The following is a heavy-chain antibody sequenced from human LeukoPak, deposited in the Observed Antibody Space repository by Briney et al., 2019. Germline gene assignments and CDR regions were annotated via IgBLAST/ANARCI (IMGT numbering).Heavy chain of an antibody. Sequence: GGSLRLSCAASGFTFSSYSMNWVRQAPGKGLEWVSYISSSSSTIYYADSVKGRFTISRDNAKNSLYLQMNSLRAEDTAVYYCARSMGDGYNWGIDYWGQGTLVTVSS. V-gene: IGHV3-48*01. CDR2: ISSSSSTI. J-gene: IGHJ4*02. D-gene: IGHD5-24*01. CDR1: GFTFSSYS. CDR3: ARSMGDGYNWGIDY.